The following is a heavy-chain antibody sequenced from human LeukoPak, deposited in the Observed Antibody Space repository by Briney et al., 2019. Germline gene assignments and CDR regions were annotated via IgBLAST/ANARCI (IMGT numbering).Heavy chain of an antibody. J-gene: IGHJ4*02. V-gene: IGHV4-39*01. D-gene: IGHD6-19*01. CDR3: ARVRRELIAVAGPYYFDY. CDR1: GGSISSSSYY. Sequence: SETLSLTCTVSGGSISSSSYYWGWIRQPPGKGLEWIGSIYYSGSTYYNPSLKSRVTISVDTSKNQFSLKLSSVTAADTAVYYCARVRRELIAVAGPYYFDYWGQGTLVTVSS. CDR2: IYYSGST.